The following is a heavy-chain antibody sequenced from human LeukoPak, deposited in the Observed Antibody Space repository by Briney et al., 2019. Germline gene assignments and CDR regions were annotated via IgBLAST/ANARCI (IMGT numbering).Heavy chain of an antibody. J-gene: IGHJ3*02. CDR2: IYSGGST. Sequence: GGSLRLSCAASGLTVSDNYMNWVRQAPGKGLEWVSVIYSGGSTYYADSVKGRFTISRDSSKNTLYLQMNSLRAEDTAVYYCARDKDSSGLDIWGQGTMVTVSS. CDR1: GLTVSDNY. D-gene: IGHD3-22*01. CDR3: ARDKDSSGLDI. V-gene: IGHV3-53*01.